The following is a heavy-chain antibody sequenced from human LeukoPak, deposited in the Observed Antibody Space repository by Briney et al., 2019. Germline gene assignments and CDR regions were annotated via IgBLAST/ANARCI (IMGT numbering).Heavy chain of an antibody. CDR3: ARGVRSFGDDPRDAHDI. CDR1: GGSISSYY. J-gene: IGHJ3*02. CDR2: IHTTGST. D-gene: IGHD4-17*01. Sequence: SETLSLTCTVSGGSISSYYWSWIRQPAGKGLEWIGRIHTTGSTNYNPSLKSRVTMSVDTSKKQFSLKLTSVTAADTAVYFCARGVRSFGDDPRDAHDIWGQGTMVTVSS. V-gene: IGHV4-4*07.